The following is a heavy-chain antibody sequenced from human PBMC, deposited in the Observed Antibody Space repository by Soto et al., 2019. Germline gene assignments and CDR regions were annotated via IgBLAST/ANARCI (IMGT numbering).Heavy chain of an antibody. CDR3: ARVGIGSSSSGGGGYMDV. J-gene: IGHJ6*03. V-gene: IGHV1-18*01. CDR2: ISAYNGNT. Sequence: ASVKVSCKASGYTFTSYGISWVRQAPGQGLEWMGWISAYNGNTNYAQKLQGRVTMTTDTSTSTAYMELRSLRSDDTAVYYGARVGIGSSSSGGGGYMDVWGKGTTVTVSS. CDR1: GYTFTSYG. D-gene: IGHD6-6*01.